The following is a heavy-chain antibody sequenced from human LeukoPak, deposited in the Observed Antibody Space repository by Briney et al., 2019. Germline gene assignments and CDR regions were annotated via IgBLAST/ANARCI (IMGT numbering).Heavy chain of an antibody. CDR2: IKQDGSKK. CDR1: GFPFSSYW. V-gene: IGHV3-7*03. CDR3: AKAPRNYYDSSGYYYGPYYFDY. J-gene: IGHJ4*02. Sequence: GGSLRLSCVASGFPFSSYWMTWVRQAPGKGLEWVANIKQDGSKKSYVDSVKGRFTISRDNSKNTLYLQMNSLRAEDTAVYYCAKAPRNYYDSSGYYYGPYYFDYWGQGTLVTVSS. D-gene: IGHD3-22*01.